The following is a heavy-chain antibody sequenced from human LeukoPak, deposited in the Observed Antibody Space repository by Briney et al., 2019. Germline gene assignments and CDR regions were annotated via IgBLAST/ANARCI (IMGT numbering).Heavy chain of an antibody. J-gene: IGHJ4*02. V-gene: IGHV4-34*01. CDR2: INHSGST. D-gene: IGHD5-24*01. CDR3: ARVERWLQYDY. CDR1: GESFSGYY. Sequence: SETLSLTCAVYGESFSGYYWSWIRQPPGKGLEWIGEINHSGSTNYNPSLKSRVTISVDTSKNQFSLKLSSVTAADTAVYYCARVERWLQYDYWGQGTLVTVSS.